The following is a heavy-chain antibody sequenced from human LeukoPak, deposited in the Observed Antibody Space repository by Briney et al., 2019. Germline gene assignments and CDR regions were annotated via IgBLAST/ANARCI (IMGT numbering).Heavy chain of an antibody. CDR2: INGNGGTT. CDR1: GYSFTNYY. V-gene: IGHV1-46*01. D-gene: IGHD1-14*01. CDR3: ARETIQGMDV. Sequence: GASVKVFCKASGYSFTNYYVHWVRQAPGQGLEWMGIINGNGGTTTYAQKFQGRVTMTRDTSTSTVYMELSSLRSEDTAVYYCARETIQGMDVWGQGTTVTVSS. J-gene: IGHJ6*02.